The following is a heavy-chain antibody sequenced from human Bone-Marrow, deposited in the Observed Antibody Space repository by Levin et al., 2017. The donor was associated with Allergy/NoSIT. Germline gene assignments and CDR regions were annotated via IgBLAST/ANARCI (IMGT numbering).Heavy chain of an antibody. D-gene: IGHD3-22*01. CDR2: ISGRGIGT. CDR3: AKEDSGGYSGYES. V-gene: IGHV3-23*01. CDR1: GFIFKNYA. J-gene: IGHJ4*02. Sequence: GGSLRLSCTASGFIFKNYAMSWVRQAPGKSLEWVASISGRGIGTYYPDSLKGRFTISRDNSKNLVYLELNSLRAEDTATYYCAKEDSGGYSGYESWGQGTLVTVSS.